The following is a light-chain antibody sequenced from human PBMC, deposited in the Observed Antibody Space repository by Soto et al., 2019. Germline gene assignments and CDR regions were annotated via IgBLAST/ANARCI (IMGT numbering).Light chain of an antibody. Sequence: QSALTQPASVSGSPGQSITISCTGTSSDIGTYKYVSWYQQHPDKAPTLIIFEVSNRPSGVSDRFSGSKSGNTASLTISGLQAVDEADYYCSSLTSTSTVIFGGGTKLTVL. J-gene: IGLJ2*01. CDR2: EVS. CDR3: SSLTSTSTVI. CDR1: SSDIGTYKY. V-gene: IGLV2-14*01.